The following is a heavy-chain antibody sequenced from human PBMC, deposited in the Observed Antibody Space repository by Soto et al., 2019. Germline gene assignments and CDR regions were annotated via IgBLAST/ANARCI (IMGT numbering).Heavy chain of an antibody. D-gene: IGHD3-10*01. Sequence: GGSLRLSCAASGFTFSDYGMSWVRQAPGKGLEWVSGVSGSGNSGTGDRTYYADSVKGRFTISRDNSKNTLYLQMNSLRAEDTAVYYCAKDEKGVIADYFDCWGQGTPVTVSS. J-gene: IGHJ4*02. CDR2: VSGSGNSGTGDRT. CDR1: GFTFSDYG. CDR3: AKDEKGVIADYFDC. V-gene: IGHV3-23*01.